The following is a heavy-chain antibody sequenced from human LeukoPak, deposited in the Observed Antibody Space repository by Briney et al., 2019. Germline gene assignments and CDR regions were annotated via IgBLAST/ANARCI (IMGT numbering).Heavy chain of an antibody. CDR1: GGTFSSYA. D-gene: IGHD4-17*01. CDR3: ARNAHYGDYSGEGYNWFDP. CDR2: IIPIFGTA. V-gene: IGHV1-69*13. J-gene: IGHJ5*02. Sequence: PVKVSCKASGGTFSSYAISWVRQAPGQGLEWMGGIIPIFGTANYAQKFQGRVTITADESTSTAYMELSSLRSEDTAVYYCARNAHYGDYSGEGYNWFDPWAREPWSPSPQ.